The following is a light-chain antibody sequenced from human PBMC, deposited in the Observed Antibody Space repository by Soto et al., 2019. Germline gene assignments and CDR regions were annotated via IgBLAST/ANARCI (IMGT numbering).Light chain of an antibody. CDR2: KAS. CDR3: QQYNRPLT. CDR1: QSISSW. Sequence: DIQMTQSPSTLSASVGDRVTITCRASQSISSWLAWYQQKPGKAPKLLIYKASSLESRVPSRFSGSGSGTEFTLTISSLQPDDFATYYCQQYNRPLTFGGGTKVEIK. V-gene: IGKV1-5*03. J-gene: IGKJ4*01.